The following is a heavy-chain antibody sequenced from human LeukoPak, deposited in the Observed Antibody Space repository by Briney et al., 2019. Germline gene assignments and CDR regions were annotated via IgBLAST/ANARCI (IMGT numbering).Heavy chain of an antibody. V-gene: IGHV3-64D*09. D-gene: IGHD3-3*01. J-gene: IGHJ4*02. Sequence: GGSLRLSCSASGFTFSSYAMHWVRQAPGKGLEYVSAISSNGGSTYYADSVKGRFTISRDNSKNTLYLQMSSLRAEDTAVYYCVKDPVGGYYDFWSGYYPYYFDYWGQGTLVTVSS. CDR3: VKDPVGGYYDFWSGYYPYYFDY. CDR2: ISSNGGST. CDR1: GFTFSSYA.